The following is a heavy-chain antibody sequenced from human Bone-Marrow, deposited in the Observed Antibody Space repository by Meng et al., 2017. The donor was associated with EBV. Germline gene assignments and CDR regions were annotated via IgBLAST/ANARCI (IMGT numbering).Heavy chain of an antibody. D-gene: IGHD1-1*01. V-gene: IGHV4-4*02. CDR3: LLQVQDDDY. Sequence: VEVSVAGRGLVKTSGTLSRTRAVSGGSISSSNWWSWGRQPPGKGLEWIREIYHSGSTNNTPSLKRRVTISVDKSKNQFSLKLSSVTAADTAVYYCLLQVQDDDYWGQGTLVTVSS. CDR1: GGSISSSNW. J-gene: IGHJ4*02. CDR2: IYHSGST.